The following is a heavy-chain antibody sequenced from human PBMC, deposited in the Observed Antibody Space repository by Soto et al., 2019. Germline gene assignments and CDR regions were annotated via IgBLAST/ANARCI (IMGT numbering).Heavy chain of an antibody. CDR1: GFTFSSYA. Sequence: EVQLVESGGGLVQPGGSLRLSCAASGFTFSSYAMHWVRQAPGKGLEYVSAISSNGGSTYYANSVKGRFTISRDNSXNXXYLQMGSLRAEDMAVYYCARPAAGTPYYYYYGMDVWGQGTTVTVSS. V-gene: IGHV3-64*01. D-gene: IGHD6-13*01. J-gene: IGHJ6*02. CDR2: ISSNGGST. CDR3: ARPAAGTPYYYYYGMDV.